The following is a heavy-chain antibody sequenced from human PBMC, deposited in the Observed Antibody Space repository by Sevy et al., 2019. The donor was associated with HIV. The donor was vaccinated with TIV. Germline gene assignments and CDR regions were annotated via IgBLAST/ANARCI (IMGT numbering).Heavy chain of an antibody. D-gene: IGHD3-22*01. V-gene: IGHV4-59*12. CDR2: IYYSGST. Sequence: SETLSLTCTVSGGSISSYYWNWIRQPPGKGLEWIGYIYYSGSTNYNPSLKSRVTISVDTSKNQFSLKLSSVTAADTAVYYCARKGGYSDGMDVWGQRTTVTVSS. J-gene: IGHJ6*02. CDR3: ARKGGYSDGMDV. CDR1: GGSISSYY.